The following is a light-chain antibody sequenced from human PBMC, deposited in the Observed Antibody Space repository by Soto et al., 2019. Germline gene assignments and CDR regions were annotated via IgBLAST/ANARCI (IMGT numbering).Light chain of an antibody. V-gene: IGLV2-11*01. CDR1: SSDVGGYDF. Sequence: QSALTQPRSVSGSPGQSVTISCTGTSSDVGGYDFVSWYQHPPGKAPKLMIYDVSKRPSGVPDRFSGSKSSNTASLTISGLQAEDEADYYCCSYAGTYTRGLFGGGTKLTVL. CDR3: CSYAGTYTRGL. CDR2: DVS. J-gene: IGLJ2*01.